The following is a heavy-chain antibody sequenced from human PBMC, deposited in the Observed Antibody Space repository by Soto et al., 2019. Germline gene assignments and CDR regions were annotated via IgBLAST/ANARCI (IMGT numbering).Heavy chain of an antibody. Sequence: QVQLVQSGAEVKKPGASVKVSCKASGYTFTSYGISWVRQAPGQGLEWMGWISAYNGNTNYAQKLQGRVTMTTDTSTSTAYMELRSLRTDDTAVYYCARDDCCTNGVCYRRYFDLWARGTLVTVSS. CDR2: ISAYNGNT. CDR1: GYTFTSYG. CDR3: ARDDCCTNGVCYRRYFDL. D-gene: IGHD2-8*01. V-gene: IGHV1-18*01. J-gene: IGHJ2*01.